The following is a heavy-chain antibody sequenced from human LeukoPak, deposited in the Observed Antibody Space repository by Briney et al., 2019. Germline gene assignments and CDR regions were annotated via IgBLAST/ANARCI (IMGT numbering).Heavy chain of an antibody. D-gene: IGHD3-22*01. CDR2: FYPEDGET. Sequence: GASVKVSCKVSGYTLTELSMHWVRQAPGKGLEGMGGFYPEDGETIYAQKFQGRVTITEDTSTDTAYMEMSSLRSEDTAVYYCATDQSYYYDSSGYYDNWFDPWGQGTLVTVSS. CDR3: ATDQSYYYDSSGYYDNWFDP. V-gene: IGHV1-24*01. CDR1: GYTLTELS. J-gene: IGHJ5*02.